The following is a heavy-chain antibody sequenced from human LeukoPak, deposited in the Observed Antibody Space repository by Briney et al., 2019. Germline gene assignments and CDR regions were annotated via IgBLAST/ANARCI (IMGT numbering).Heavy chain of an antibody. D-gene: IGHD1-1*01. Sequence: SVKVSCKASGGTFSSYAISWVRQAPGQGLEWMGGIIPIFGTANYAQKFQGRVTITADESTSTAYMELSSLRSEDTAVYYCAREVLGTASAFDYWGQGTLVTVSS. V-gene: IGHV1-69*01. CDR3: AREVLGTASAFDY. CDR1: GGTFSSYA. CDR2: IIPIFGTA. J-gene: IGHJ4*02.